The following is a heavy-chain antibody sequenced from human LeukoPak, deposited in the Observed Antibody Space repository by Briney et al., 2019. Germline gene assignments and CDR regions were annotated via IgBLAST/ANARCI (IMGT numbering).Heavy chain of an antibody. Sequence: PGGSLRLSCVASGLPIADFAMHWVRQAPGKGLEWVSLISGDGVSTFYADSVKGRFSISRDNSKNSLYLEMNSLRTEGAAMYYWAKESGKFDYWGQGTLGAVSS. CDR1: GLPIADFA. J-gene: IGHJ4*02. CDR3: AKESGKFDY. V-gene: IGHV3-43*02. CDR2: ISGDGVST.